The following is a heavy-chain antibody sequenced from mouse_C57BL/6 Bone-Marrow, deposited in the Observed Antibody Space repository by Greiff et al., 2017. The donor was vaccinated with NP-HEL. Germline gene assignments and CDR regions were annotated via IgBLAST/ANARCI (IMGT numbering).Heavy chain of an antibody. J-gene: IGHJ4*01. CDR3: ARTPYDYGSKDAMDY. Sequence: QVQLQQSGAELVKPGASVKLSCKASGYTFTSYWMHWVKQRPGQGLEWIGMIHPNSGSTNYNEKFKSKATLTVDKSSSTAYMQLSSLTSEDSAVYDCARTPYDYGSKDAMDYWGQGTSVTVSS. V-gene: IGHV1-64*01. CDR1: GYTFTSYW. D-gene: IGHD1-1*01. CDR2: IHPNSGST.